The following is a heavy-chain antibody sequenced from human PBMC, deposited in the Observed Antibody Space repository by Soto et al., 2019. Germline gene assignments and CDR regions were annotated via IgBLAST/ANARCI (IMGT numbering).Heavy chain of an antibody. CDR2: IYWDDNK. V-gene: IGHV2-5*02. J-gene: IGHJ3*01. Sequence: QITLKESGPALVKPTQTLTLTCTFSGFSLDTYGMGLGWIRQSPGKALEWVALIYWDDNKRYSPCLKSRLTITKDTSNNRVVLTIPTVDPEDTGTYFCAHRYSTSWYKCAFDLWGQGTMVTVSS. CDR3: AHRYSTSWYKCAFDL. CDR1: GFSLDTYGMG. D-gene: IGHD6-13*01.